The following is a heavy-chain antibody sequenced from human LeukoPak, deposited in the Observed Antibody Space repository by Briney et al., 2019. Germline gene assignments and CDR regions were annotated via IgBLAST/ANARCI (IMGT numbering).Heavy chain of an antibody. J-gene: IGHJ4*02. V-gene: IGHV3-64D*09. Sequence: GGSLRHSFSASGFTFSSYAMHWVRQAPGKGLEYVSGISTNGGNAYYADSVKGRFTISRDNSKNKLYLQMSSLRADETAVYYFEKPLEEQFVRYYFDCWGQGTLVTASS. CDR2: ISTNGGNA. D-gene: IGHD6-6*01. CDR3: EKPLEEQFVRYYFDC. CDR1: GFTFSSYA.